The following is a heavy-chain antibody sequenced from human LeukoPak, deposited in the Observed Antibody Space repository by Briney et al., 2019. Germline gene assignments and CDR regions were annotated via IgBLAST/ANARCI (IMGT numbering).Heavy chain of an antibody. D-gene: IGHD5-18*01. CDR3: AKSRSPGYSMGYDPDY. Sequence: GGSLRLSCGASGFTFSTYGMKWVRQAPGKGLEWVSAISGSGGGTFYTHSVKGRFTISRDNSKNTLFLQMNCLRAEDTATYYCAKSRSPGYSMGYDPDYWGQGTLVIVSS. V-gene: IGHV3-23*01. J-gene: IGHJ4*02. CDR1: GFTFSTYG. CDR2: ISGSGGGT.